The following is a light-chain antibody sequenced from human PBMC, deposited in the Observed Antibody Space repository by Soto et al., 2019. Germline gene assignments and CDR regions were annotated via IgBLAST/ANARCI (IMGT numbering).Light chain of an antibody. CDR2: EDN. J-gene: IGLJ2*01. V-gene: IGLV6-57*04. CDR1: SGGIARNS. Sequence: NFMLTQPHSVSEAPGKTGIISCTRSSGGIARNSVQWYQQRPVSAPSTVIYEDNQRPSGVPDRFSGSTDVSFNSASLNISGLQTEDEDDYYCQSYDSKTVVFVGGTKLTVL. CDR3: QSYDSKTVV.